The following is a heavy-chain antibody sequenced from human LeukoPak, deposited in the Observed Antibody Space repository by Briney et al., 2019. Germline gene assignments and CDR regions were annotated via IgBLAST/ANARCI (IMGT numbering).Heavy chain of an antibody. CDR3: ARDFMAD. Sequence: GGSLRLSCAASGFTFNDYWMSWVRQAPGKGPEWVAKIKPDGSEKYYADSVKGRFTISRVNAKSSLYLQMNSLRAEDTAIYYCARDFMADWGQGTLVTVSS. D-gene: IGHD5-24*01. CDR1: GFTFNDYW. V-gene: IGHV3-7*03. CDR2: IKPDGSEK. J-gene: IGHJ4*02.